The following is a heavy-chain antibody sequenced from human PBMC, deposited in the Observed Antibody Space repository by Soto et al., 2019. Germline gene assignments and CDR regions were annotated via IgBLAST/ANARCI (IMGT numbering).Heavy chain of an antibody. D-gene: IGHD6-19*01. CDR1: GGSTSSYY. CDR3: AREIAVGGYMDV. CDR2: IYYSGST. J-gene: IGHJ6*03. V-gene: IGHV4-59*01. Sequence: SETLSLTCTVSGGSTSSYYWSWIRQPPGKGLEWIGYIYYSGSTNYNPSLKSRVTISVDTSKNQFSLKLSSVTAADTAVYYCAREIAVGGYMDVWGKGTTVTVS.